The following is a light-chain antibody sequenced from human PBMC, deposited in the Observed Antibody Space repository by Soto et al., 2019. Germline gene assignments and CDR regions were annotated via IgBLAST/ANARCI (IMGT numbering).Light chain of an antibody. Sequence: DIQMTQSPSTLSASVVDRVTITCRASQSISSWLAWYQQKPGKAPKLLIYDASSLESGVPSRFSGSGSGTEFTLTISSLQPDDFATYYCQQYNSLGTFGQGTKVDI. J-gene: IGKJ1*01. CDR2: DAS. V-gene: IGKV1-5*01. CDR1: QSISSW. CDR3: QQYNSLGT.